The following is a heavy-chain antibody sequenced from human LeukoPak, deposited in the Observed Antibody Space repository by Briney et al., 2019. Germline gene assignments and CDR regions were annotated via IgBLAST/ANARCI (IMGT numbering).Heavy chain of an antibody. V-gene: IGHV4-61*02. Sequence: SQTLSLTCTVSGGSLSSGGYYWSWIRQPAGKGLEWIGRIYTSGSTNYSPSLKSRVTMSVDTSKNQFSLKLSSVTSADTAVYYCARDRLLYYYDSSGSWEAFDIWGQGTMVTVSS. D-gene: IGHD3-22*01. CDR2: IYTSGST. CDR3: ARDRLLYYYDSSGSWEAFDI. CDR1: GGSLSSGGYY. J-gene: IGHJ3*02.